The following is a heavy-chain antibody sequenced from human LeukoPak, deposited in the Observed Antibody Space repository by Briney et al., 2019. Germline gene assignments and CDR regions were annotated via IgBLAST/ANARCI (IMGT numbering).Heavy chain of an antibody. J-gene: IGHJ4*02. V-gene: IGHV4-34*01. Sequence: SETLSLTCAIYGGSFSGYYWSWIRQPPGKGLEWIGEINHSGSTNYNPSLKSRVTISVDTSKNQFSLKLSSVTAADTAVYYCARGRGAFDYWGQGTLVTVSS. CDR2: INHSGST. CDR3: ARGRGAFDY. CDR1: GGSFSGYY. D-gene: IGHD3-10*01.